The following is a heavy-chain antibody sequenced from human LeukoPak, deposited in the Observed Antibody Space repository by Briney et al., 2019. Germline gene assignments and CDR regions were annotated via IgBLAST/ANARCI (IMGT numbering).Heavy chain of an antibody. V-gene: IGHV1-69*06. J-gene: IGHJ4*02. CDR1: GGTFSSYA. D-gene: IGHD6-6*01. CDR2: IIPIFGTA. CDR3: ARARYSSSFYWGPYFDY. Sequence: GASVKVSCKASGGTFSSYAISWVRQAPGQGLEWMGGIIPIFGTANYAQKFQGRVTITADKSTSTAYMELSSLRSEDTAVYYCARARYSSSFYWGPYFDYWGQGTLVTVSS.